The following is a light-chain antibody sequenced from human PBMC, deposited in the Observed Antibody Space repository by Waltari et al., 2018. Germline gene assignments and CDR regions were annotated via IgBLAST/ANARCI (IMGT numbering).Light chain of an antibody. Sequence: SFDLTQPLSVSVALGQTARLTCGGDNIGSRNVPWDQQKPGQAPVLVIYRDNNRPSGIPERFSGSNSGNTATLSISRAQAGDEADYFCQVWDSSSNAVFGGGTKLTVL. J-gene: IGLJ2*01. CDR1: NIGSRN. CDR2: RDN. V-gene: IGLV3-9*01. CDR3: QVWDSSSNAV.